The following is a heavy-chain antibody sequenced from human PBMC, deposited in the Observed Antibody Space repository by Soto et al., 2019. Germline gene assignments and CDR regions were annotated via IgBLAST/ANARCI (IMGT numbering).Heavy chain of an antibody. CDR1: GFIVSNAW. V-gene: IGHV3-15*01. CDR3: TTNPVGYRYFDY. Sequence: GGSLRLSCAASGFIVSNAWMSWVRQAPGKGLELVGRIKKNADGGTTDYAAPVEGRFTISRDDSKNTLFLQMNSLRPEDIAVYYCTTNPVGYRYFDYWGQGTLVSLSS. D-gene: IGHD5-18*01. J-gene: IGHJ4*02. CDR2: IKKNADGGTT.